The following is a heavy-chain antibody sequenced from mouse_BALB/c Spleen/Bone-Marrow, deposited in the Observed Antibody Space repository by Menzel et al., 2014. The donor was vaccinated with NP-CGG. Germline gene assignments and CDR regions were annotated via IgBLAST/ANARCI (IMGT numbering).Heavy chain of an antibody. CDR1: GFTFSSYT. D-gene: IGHD2-1*01. CDR2: ISSGGSYT. Sequence: EVQLQQSGGGLVKPGGSLKLSCAASGFTFSSYTMSWVRQTPEKRLEWVATISSGGSYTYYPDSVKGRFTISRDNAKNTLYLQMSSLKSEDTAMYYCTRDGKGNYDYAIDYWGKGTSV. CDR3: TRDGKGNYDYAIDY. V-gene: IGHV5-6-4*01. J-gene: IGHJ4*01.